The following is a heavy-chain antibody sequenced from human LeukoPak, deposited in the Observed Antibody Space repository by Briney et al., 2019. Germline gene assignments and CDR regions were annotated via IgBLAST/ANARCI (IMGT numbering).Heavy chain of an antibody. D-gene: IGHD6-19*01. J-gene: IGHJ4*02. Sequence: ASVKVSCKASGYTYTSYDINWVRQATGQGLEWMGWMNPNSGNTGYAQKFQGRVTMTRDTSISTAYMELSSLRSEDTAVYYCARGSGLVWGRRFDYWGQGTLVTVSS. CDR2: MNPNSGNT. CDR1: GYTYTSYD. V-gene: IGHV1-8*01. CDR3: ARGSGLVWGRRFDY.